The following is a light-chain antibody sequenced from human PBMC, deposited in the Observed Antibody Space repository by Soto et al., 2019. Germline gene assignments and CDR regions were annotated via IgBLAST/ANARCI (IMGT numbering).Light chain of an antibody. V-gene: IGLV1-44*01. CDR2: SNN. CDR1: SSNIGSNT. Sequence: SVLTQPPSASGTPGQRVTISCSGSSSNIGSNTVNWYRQLPGTAPKLLLYSNNQRPSGVPDRFSGSKSGTSASLAISGRQSEDEDDYYCAAWDDSLTLDVFGTGTKVTVL. J-gene: IGLJ1*01. CDR3: AAWDDSLTLDV.